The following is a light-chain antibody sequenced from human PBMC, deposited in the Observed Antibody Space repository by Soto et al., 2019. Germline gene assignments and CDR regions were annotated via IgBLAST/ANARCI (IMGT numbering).Light chain of an antibody. CDR3: QSHDSSLNTWV. CDR2: GNT. Sequence: QSVLTQPPSMSGAPGQRVTISCTGSSSNIGAGYDVHWYQHLPGTAPKLLIYGNTNRPSGVPDRFSGSKSGTSASLAITGLQAADEADYYCQSHDSSLNTWVFGGGTQLTVL. V-gene: IGLV1-40*01. CDR1: SSNIGAGYD. J-gene: IGLJ3*02.